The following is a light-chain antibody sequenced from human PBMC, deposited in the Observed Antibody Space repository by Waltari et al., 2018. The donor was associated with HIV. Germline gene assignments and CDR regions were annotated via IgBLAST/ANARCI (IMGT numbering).Light chain of an antibody. CDR1: SSDVGGSTY. J-gene: IGLJ3*02. CDR3: NSYAGSNNWV. Sequence: QSALTQPPSASGSPGQSVTISCTGTSSDVGGSTYVPWYQQHPVKAPILMIYEVNKRPSGVPDRFSGSKSANTASLTVSGLQADDEADYYCNSYAGSNNWVFGGGTKLTVL. CDR2: EVN. V-gene: IGLV2-8*01.